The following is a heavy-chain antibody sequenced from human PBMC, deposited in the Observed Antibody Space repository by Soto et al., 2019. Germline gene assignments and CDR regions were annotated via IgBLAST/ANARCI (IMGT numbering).Heavy chain of an antibody. V-gene: IGHV4-61*01. CDR1: GGSVSSGSYY. Sequence: QVQLQESGPGLVKPSETLSLTCTVSGGSVSSGSYYWSWIRQPPGKGLEWIGYIYYSGSTNYNPSRKSRVTIPVDTSKNQFSLKLSSVTAADTAVYYCARRTMVRGAPSWFDPWGQGTLVTVSS. CDR2: IYYSGST. CDR3: ARRTMVRGAPSWFDP. D-gene: IGHD3-10*01. J-gene: IGHJ5*02.